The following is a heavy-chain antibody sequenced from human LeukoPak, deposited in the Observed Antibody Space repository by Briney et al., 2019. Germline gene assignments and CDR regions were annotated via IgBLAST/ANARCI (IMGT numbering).Heavy chain of an antibody. CDR3: ASHYSSGSYRYTGSFDS. V-gene: IGHV4-34*01. CDR1: GGSFSDYY. J-gene: IGHJ4*02. Sequence: SETLSLTRAVYGGSFSDYYWSWIRQPPGKGLEWIGEINHSGTTNYSPSLKSRVSISVDTSKNQFSLKLNSVTAADAAMYYCASHYSSGSYRYTGSFDSWGQGMLVNVSS. CDR2: INHSGTT. D-gene: IGHD3-16*02.